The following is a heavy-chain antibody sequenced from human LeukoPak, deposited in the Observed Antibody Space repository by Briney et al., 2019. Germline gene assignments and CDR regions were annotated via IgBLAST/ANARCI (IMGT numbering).Heavy chain of an antibody. Sequence: GGSLRLSCAASGFTVSSNYMSWVRQTPGKGLEWVSVIYSGGSTYYADSVKGRFTISRDNAKNTLYLQMNSLRAEDTAVYYCASYSSGWGRDDYWGQGTLVTVSS. CDR2: IYSGGST. V-gene: IGHV3-53*01. D-gene: IGHD6-19*01. CDR1: GFTVSSNY. J-gene: IGHJ4*02. CDR3: ASYSSGWGRDDY.